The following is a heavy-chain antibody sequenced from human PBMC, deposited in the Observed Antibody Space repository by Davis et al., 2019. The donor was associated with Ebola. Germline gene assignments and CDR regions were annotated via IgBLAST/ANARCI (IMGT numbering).Heavy chain of an antibody. CDR1: GGSISSYY. J-gene: IGHJ4*02. CDR2: IYYSGST. V-gene: IGHV4-59*01. D-gene: IGHD1-7*01. Sequence: SETLSLTCTVSGGSISSYYWSWIRQPPGKGLARIGYIYYSGSTNYNPSLKSRVTTSVDTSKNQFSLKLSSVTAAETAVYYCAGVDNWNLYFDYWGQGTLVTVSS. CDR3: AGVDNWNLYFDY.